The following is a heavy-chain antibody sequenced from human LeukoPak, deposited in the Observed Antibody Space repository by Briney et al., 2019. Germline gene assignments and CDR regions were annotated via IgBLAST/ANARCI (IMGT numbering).Heavy chain of an antibody. Sequence: ASVKVSCKASGYTFTSYYMHWVRQAPGQGLGWMGIISPSGGSTSYAQKFQGRVTMTRDTSTSTVYMELSSLRSEDTAVYYCARTHYCTNGVCYNYFDYWGQGTLVTVSS. D-gene: IGHD2-8*01. V-gene: IGHV1-46*01. CDR3: ARTHYCTNGVCYNYFDY. J-gene: IGHJ4*02. CDR1: GYTFTSYY. CDR2: ISPSGGST.